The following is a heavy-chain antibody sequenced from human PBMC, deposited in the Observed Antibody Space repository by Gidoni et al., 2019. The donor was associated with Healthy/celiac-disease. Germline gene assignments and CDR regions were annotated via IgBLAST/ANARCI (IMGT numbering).Heavy chain of an antibody. D-gene: IGHD6-6*01. CDR3: ASWGYSSSWYMDV. Sequence: QVQLQQWGAGLLKPSETLSLTCAVYGGSFSGYYWSWIRQPPGKGLEWIGEINHSGSTNYNPSLKSRVTISVDTSKNQFSLKLSSVTAADTAVYYCASWGYSSSWYMDVWGKGTTVTVSS. V-gene: IGHV4-34*01. CDR2: INHSGST. CDR1: GGSFSGYY. J-gene: IGHJ6*03.